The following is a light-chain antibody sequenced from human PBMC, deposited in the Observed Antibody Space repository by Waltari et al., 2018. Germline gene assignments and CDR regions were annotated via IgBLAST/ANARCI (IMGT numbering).Light chain of an antibody. J-gene: IGLJ2*01. CDR1: ALPRKY. Sequence: SYELTQPPSVSVSPGQTARITCSGDALPRKYAYWYPQKSGQAPGLVRYEASKRPPGIPERFSGSGSGTMATLTISGAQAEDEADYYCYSTDGSGNERVFGGGTKLTV. CDR3: YSTDGSGNERV. V-gene: IGLV3-10*01. CDR2: EAS.